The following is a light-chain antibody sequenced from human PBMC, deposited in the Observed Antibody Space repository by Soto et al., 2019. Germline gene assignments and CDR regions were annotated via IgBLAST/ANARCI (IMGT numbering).Light chain of an antibody. Sequence: EIVLTQSPATLSLSPGERATLSCRASQSVSRSDLAWYQQKPGQAPRLLIYGASTRATGVPARFSGSGSGTEFTLTVSSLQSEDIAVYFCQQYNNWPPNFGQGTRLEI. J-gene: IGKJ5*01. V-gene: IGKV3-15*01. CDR3: QQYNNWPPN. CDR2: GAS. CDR1: QSVSRSD.